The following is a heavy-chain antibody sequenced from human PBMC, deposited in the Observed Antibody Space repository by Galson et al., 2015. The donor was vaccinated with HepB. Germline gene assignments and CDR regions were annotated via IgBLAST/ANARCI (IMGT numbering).Heavy chain of an antibody. CDR1: GYTFTSYA. D-gene: IGHD6-13*01. J-gene: IGHJ4*02. Sequence: SVKVSCKASGYTFTSYAMHWVRQAPGQRLEWMGWINAGNGNTKYSQKFQGRVTITRDTSASTAYMELSSLRSEDTAVYYCARFRGSWYYFDYWGQGTLVTVSS. CDR2: INAGNGNT. V-gene: IGHV1-3*01. CDR3: ARFRGSWYYFDY.